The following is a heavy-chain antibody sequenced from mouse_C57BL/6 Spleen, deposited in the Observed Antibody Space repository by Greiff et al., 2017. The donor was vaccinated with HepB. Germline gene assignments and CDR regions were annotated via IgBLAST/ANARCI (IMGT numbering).Heavy chain of an antibody. CDR1: GYTFTSYW. CDR2: INPSNGGT. Sequence: QVQLQQPGTELVKPGASVKLSCKASGYTFTSYWMHWVKQRPGQGLEWIGNINPSNGGTNYNEKFKSKATLTVDKSSSTAYMQLSSLTSEDSAVYYCARIGHYNDYYVSWFGCWGKGAMVTVST. V-gene: IGHV1-53*01. D-gene: IGHD2-4*01. J-gene: IGHJ3*01. CDR3: ARIGHYNDYYVSWFGC.